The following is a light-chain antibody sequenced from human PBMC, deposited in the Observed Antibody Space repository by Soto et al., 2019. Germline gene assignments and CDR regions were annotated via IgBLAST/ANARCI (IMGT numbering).Light chain of an antibody. CDR1: KSVSSSY. CDR2: GAS. V-gene: IGKV3-20*01. CDR3: QQYGSSPRT. Sequence: EIVLTQSPGTLYLSPGERATLSCRARKSVSSSYLAWYQQKPGQAPRLLMYGASSRATGIPDRFSGSGSGTDVTLTSSRLEPEDFSVYYCQQYGSSPRTFGHGTKLEIK. J-gene: IGKJ2*01.